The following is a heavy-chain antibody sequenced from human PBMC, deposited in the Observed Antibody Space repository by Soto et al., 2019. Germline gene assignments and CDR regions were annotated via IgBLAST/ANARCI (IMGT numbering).Heavy chain of an antibody. D-gene: IGHD3-22*01. CDR3: ARGYGGYYSHFDY. CDR2: INHSGST. V-gene: IGHV4-34*01. J-gene: IGHJ4*02. CDR1: GGSFSGYY. Sequence: QVQLQQWGAGLLKPSETLSLTCAVYGGSFSGYYWSWIRQPPGKGLEWIGEINHSGSTNYNPSLKSRVPISLDTSKNQFSLKLSSVTAADTAVYYCARGYGGYYSHFDYWGQGTLVTVSS.